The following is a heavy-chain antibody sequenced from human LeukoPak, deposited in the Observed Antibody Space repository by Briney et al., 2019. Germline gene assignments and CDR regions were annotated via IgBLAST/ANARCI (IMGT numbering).Heavy chain of an antibody. Sequence: PGRSLTLSSVASAFTFSNYAIGWVRQAPGTGLEWVSSLRGSGDNTYYADSVTGRFTISRDNSKNTLYLQMNSLRAEDTALYYCARPASRGVGGYCDLWGRGSLVTVSS. CDR2: LRGSGDNT. CDR1: AFTFSNYA. J-gene: IGHJ2*01. CDR3: ARPASRGVGGYCDL. D-gene: IGHD3-10*01. V-gene: IGHV3-23*01.